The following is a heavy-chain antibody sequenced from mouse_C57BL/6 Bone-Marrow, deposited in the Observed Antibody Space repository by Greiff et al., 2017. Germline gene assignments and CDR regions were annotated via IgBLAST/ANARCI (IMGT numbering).Heavy chain of an antibody. CDR1: YTFSRRVH. D-gene: IGHD2-10*01. V-gene: IGHV1-87*01. J-gene: IGHJ1*03. Sequence: VKLMESGPELARPWASVKISCQAFYTFSRRVHFAIRDTNYWMQWVKQRPGQGLEWIGAIYPGNGDTSYNQKFKGKATLTADKSASTSYMHLSSLTSEDSAVYYCAYAASYGNPYCYIDVWGKGTTVTVSS. CDR2: GQGLEWIG. CDR3: SEDSAVYYCAYAASYGNPYCYIDV.